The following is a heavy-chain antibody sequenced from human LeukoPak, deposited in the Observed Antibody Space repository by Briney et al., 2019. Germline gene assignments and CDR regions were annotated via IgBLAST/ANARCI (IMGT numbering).Heavy chain of an antibody. Sequence: PGGSLRLSCGASGFTFSRYGMHWVRQAPGKGLEWVAYIRKDGTDKYYADSVKGRFTISRDSSKNMVYLQMNGLRAEDTALYYCAKDSNWAFDYWGQGTLVIVSS. CDR2: IRKDGTDK. CDR3: AKDSNWAFDY. V-gene: IGHV3-30*02. J-gene: IGHJ4*02. CDR1: GFTFSRYG. D-gene: IGHD3-16*01.